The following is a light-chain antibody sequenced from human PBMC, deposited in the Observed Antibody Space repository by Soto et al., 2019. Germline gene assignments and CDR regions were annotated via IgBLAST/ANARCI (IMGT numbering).Light chain of an antibody. Sequence: DIQMTQSPFSLAASVGDRVTVSCRSSQSIDTFLNRYRHKPGKAPELLIFGASRLHSGVPSKFSGGRSGTEFTLNTSSLQPEDFATYYCQQTCSTLALTFGGGTKVEI. CDR1: QSIDTF. CDR2: GAS. CDR3: QQTCSTLALT. J-gene: IGKJ4*01. V-gene: IGKV1-39*01.